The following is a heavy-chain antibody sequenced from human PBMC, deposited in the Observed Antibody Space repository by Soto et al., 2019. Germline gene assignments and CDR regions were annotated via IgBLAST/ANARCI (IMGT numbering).Heavy chain of an antibody. CDR1: GYSISSGYY. Sequence: SETLSLTCAVSGYSISSGYYWCFIRQPPGKGLEWIGSIYHSGSTHYNPSLKSRVTISVDTSKNQFSLKLSSVTAADTAVYYCARVRMTTVTNLDYWGQGTLVTVSS. V-gene: IGHV4-38-2*01. CDR2: IYHSGST. J-gene: IGHJ4*02. CDR3: ARVRMTTVTNLDY. D-gene: IGHD4-17*01.